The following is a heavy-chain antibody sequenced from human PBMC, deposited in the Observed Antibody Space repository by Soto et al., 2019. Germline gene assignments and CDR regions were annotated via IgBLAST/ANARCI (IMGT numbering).Heavy chain of an antibody. J-gene: IGHJ6*03. D-gene: IGHD6-6*01. V-gene: IGHV1-3*01. CDR1: GYTFTSYA. Sequence: EASVKVSCKASGYTFTSYAMHWVRQAPGQRLEWMGWINAGNGNTKYSQKFQGRVTITRDTSASTAYMELSSLRSEDTAVYYCARGMAARHMDVWGKGTTVTVSS. CDR2: INAGNGNT. CDR3: ARGMAARHMDV.